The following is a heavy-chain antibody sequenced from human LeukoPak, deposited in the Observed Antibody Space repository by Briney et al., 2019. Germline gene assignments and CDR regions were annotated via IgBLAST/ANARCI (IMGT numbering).Heavy chain of an antibody. CDR3: AREELLWFGEQEPIDY. D-gene: IGHD3-10*01. Sequence: GGSLRLSCAASGFTFSSYSMNWVRQAPGKGLEWVSSISSSSSYIYYADSVKGRFTISRDNAKNSLYLQMNSLRAEDTAVYYCAREELLWFGEQEPIDYWGQGTLVTVSS. V-gene: IGHV3-21*01. CDR2: ISSSSSYI. J-gene: IGHJ4*02. CDR1: GFTFSSYS.